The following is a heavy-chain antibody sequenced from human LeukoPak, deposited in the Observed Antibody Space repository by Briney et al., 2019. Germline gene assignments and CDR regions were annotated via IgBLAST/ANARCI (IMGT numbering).Heavy chain of an antibody. CDR1: GFIFSTYG. Sequence: GGSLRLSCAASGFIFSTYGMHWVRQAPGTGLEWVAYISYDGSRKNYADSVKGRFTISRDNSKNTLFLQMSSLKVEDTAVYYCAKKLIGNVDYFDYWGQGTLVTVSS. CDR2: ISYDGSRK. CDR3: AKKLIGNVDYFDY. J-gene: IGHJ4*02. D-gene: IGHD3-22*01. V-gene: IGHV3-30*02.